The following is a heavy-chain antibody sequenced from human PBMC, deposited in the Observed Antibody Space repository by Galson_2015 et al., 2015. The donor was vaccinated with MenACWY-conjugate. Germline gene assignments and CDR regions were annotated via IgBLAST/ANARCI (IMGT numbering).Heavy chain of an antibody. CDR2: ISPTGSTI. CDR1: GFTFTAYS. CDR3: ARRDASGSYAFEL. V-gene: IGHV3-48*01. J-gene: IGHJ3*01. Sequence: SLRLSCAASGFTFTAYSMSWVRQAPGKGLEWVSYISPTGSTIYYADSLKGRFTISRDIAKNSLHLQMNSLRAEDTAVYYCARRDASGSYAFELWGQGTMVTVSS. D-gene: IGHD3-10*01.